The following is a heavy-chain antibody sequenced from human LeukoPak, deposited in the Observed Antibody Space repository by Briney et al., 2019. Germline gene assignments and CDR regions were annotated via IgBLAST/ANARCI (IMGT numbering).Heavy chain of an antibody. J-gene: IGHJ4*02. Sequence: PSETLSLTCAVSGGSISSSNWWSWVRQPPGKGLEWIGEIYHSGSTNYNPSLKSRVTISVDKSKNQFALDLRSVTAADTAVYYCTRDIGDFVSDFWGQGTLVTVSS. CDR1: GGSISSSNW. V-gene: IGHV4-4*02. CDR3: TRDIGDFVSDF. D-gene: IGHD2-21*02. CDR2: IYHSGST.